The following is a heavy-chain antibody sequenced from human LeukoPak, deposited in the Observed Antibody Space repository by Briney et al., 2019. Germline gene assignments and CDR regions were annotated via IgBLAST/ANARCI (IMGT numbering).Heavy chain of an antibody. J-gene: IGHJ4*02. Sequence: GGSLRLSSAASGFTFSSYWMSWVRQAPGKGLEWVANIKQDGSEKYYVDSVKGRFTISRDNAKNSLYLQMNSLRAEDRAVNYCAREGIVVVPAAIPFDYWGQGTLVTVSS. CDR3: AREGIVVVPAAIPFDY. V-gene: IGHV3-7*01. CDR1: GFTFSSYW. D-gene: IGHD2-2*01. CDR2: IKQDGSEK.